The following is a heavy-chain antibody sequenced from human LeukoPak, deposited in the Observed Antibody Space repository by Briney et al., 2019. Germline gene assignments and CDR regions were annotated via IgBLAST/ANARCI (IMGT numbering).Heavy chain of an antibody. V-gene: IGHV3-23*01. D-gene: IGHD3-22*01. CDR1: GFTLSSYA. CDR3: AKAGDSSAYYAYFQH. CDR2: ISGGGGST. Sequence: GGSLRLSCAASGFTLSSYAMSWVRQAPGKGLEWVSAISGGGGSTYYADSVKGRFTISRDNSKNTLYLQMNSLGAEDTAVYYCAKAGDSSAYYAYFQHWGQGTLVTVSS. J-gene: IGHJ1*01.